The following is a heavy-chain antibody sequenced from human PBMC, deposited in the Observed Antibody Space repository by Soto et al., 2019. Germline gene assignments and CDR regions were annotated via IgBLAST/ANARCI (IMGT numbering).Heavy chain of an antibody. D-gene: IGHD6-6*01. CDR1: GHTFTSYA. Sequence: ASVKVSCKASGHTFTSYAMHWVRQAPGQRLEWMGWINADNGNTKCSQKLQGRVTMTTDKSISTAYLQWSSLKASDTAMYYCARLEYSSSPPDYWGQGTLVTVSS. CDR2: INADNGNT. V-gene: IGHV1-3*01. J-gene: IGHJ4*02. CDR3: ARLEYSSSPPDY.